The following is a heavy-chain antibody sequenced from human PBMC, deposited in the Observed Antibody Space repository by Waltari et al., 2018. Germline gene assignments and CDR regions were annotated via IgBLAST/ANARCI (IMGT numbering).Heavy chain of an antibody. V-gene: IGHV4-31*03. D-gene: IGHD3-3*01. Sequence: HVQLHESGPGLVKPSQTLPLPCTVSLGSIPRGDFHWSCIRPPPATGLEWIAYMSNSGTSDYNPSLRSRVSVSIDTSRNQFSLNLSSVTAADTAVYYCARVPWGYYDFKRVAVYGIDVWGQGTTVTVSS. CDR1: LGSIPRGDFH. J-gene: IGHJ6*02. CDR3: ARVPWGYYDFKRVAVYGIDV. CDR2: MSNSGTS.